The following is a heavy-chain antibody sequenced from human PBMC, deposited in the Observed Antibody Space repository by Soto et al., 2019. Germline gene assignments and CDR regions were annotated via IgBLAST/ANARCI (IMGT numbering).Heavy chain of an antibody. D-gene: IGHD6-19*01. V-gene: IGHV1-69*13. Sequence: SVKVSCKASGGTFSSYAISWVRQAPGQGLEWMGGIIPIFGTANYAQKFQGRVTITADESTSTAYMELNSLRAEDTAVYYCAKDQGVAGTGVEYYYGMDVWGQGTTVTVSS. CDR3: AKDQGVAGTGVEYYYGMDV. J-gene: IGHJ6*02. CDR2: IIPIFGTA. CDR1: GGTFSSYA.